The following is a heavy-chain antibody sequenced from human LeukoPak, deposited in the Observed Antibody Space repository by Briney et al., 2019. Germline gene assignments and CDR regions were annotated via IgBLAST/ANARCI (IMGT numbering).Heavy chain of an antibody. J-gene: IGHJ3*02. V-gene: IGHV3-30*18. D-gene: IGHD3-22*01. CDR3: AKDLTGYYDSSGYYLSDAFDI. Sequence: PGRSLRLSCAASGFTFSSYGMHWVRQAPGKGLEWVAAISYDGSNKYYADSVKGRFTISRDNSKNTLYLQMNSLRAEDTAVYYCAKDLTGYYDSSGYYLSDAFDIWGQGTMVTVSS. CDR1: GFTFSSYG. CDR2: ISYDGSNK.